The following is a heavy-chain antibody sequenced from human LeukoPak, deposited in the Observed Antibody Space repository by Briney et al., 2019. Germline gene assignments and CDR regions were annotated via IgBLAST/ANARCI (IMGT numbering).Heavy chain of an antibody. D-gene: IGHD5-24*01. Sequence: KPSETLSLTCAVYGGSFSGYYWSWIRQPPGKGLEWVGEINHSGSTKYNPSLKSRVTISVDTSKNQCSLKLSSVTDADTAVYYCARVRATNKPRQGSRGRGWFDPWGQGTLVTVSS. V-gene: IGHV4-34*01. CDR1: GGSFSGYY. J-gene: IGHJ5*02. CDR3: ARVRATNKPRQGSRGRGWFDP. CDR2: INHSGST.